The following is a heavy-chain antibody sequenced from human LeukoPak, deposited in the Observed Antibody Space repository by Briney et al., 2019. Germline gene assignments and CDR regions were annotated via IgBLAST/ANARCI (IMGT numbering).Heavy chain of an antibody. CDR2: IDPSDSNT. J-gene: IGHJ4*02. CDR3: ARHPRSNSWRYYFDS. CDR1: GYSFTSHW. Sequence: GESLKISCKGSGYSFTSHWITWVRQMPGKGLEWMGRIDPSDSNTNYSPSFQGHVTISADKSISTAFVQWSSLKASDTAMYYCARHPRSNSWRYYFDSWGQGTLVSVSS. D-gene: IGHD6-13*01. V-gene: IGHV5-10-1*01.